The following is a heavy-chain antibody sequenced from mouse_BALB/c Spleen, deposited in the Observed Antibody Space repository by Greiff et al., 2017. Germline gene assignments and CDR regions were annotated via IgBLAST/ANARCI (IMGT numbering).Heavy chain of an antibody. V-gene: IGHV2-2*02. J-gene: IGHJ4*01. CDR3: ARRDYGSSCDYAMDY. D-gene: IGHD1-1*01. CDR2: IWSGGST. CDR1: GFSLTSYG. Sequence: QVQLQQPGPGLVQPSQSLSITCTVSGFSLTSYGVHWVRQSPGKGLEWLGVIWSGGSTDYNAAFITRLSISKDNSKSQVFYKMNSLQANDTAIYYWARRDYGSSCDYAMDYWGQGTSVTVSS.